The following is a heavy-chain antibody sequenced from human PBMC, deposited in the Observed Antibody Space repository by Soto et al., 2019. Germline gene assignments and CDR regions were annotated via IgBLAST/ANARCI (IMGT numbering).Heavy chain of an antibody. Sequence: QVQLVQSGADVKKPGSSVKVSCKPSGGSFGSSALSWVRQAPAQGLEWMGEIIPVFDKANYAQNFQGRLTITADELTGTVFMELSSLRSDDTAVYFCARLRRDWGDAFDLWGLGTFVTVSS. CDR2: IIPVFDKA. D-gene: IGHD3-16*01. CDR3: ARLRRDWGDAFDL. CDR1: GGSFGSSA. V-gene: IGHV1-69*01. J-gene: IGHJ3*01.